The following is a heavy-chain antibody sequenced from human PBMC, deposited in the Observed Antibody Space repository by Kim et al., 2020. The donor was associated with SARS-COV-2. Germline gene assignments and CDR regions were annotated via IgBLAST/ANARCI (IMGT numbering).Heavy chain of an antibody. CDR2: IIPIFGTA. Sequence: SVKVSCKASGGTFSSYAISWVRQAPGQGLEWMGGIIPIFGTANYAQKFQGRVTITADESTSTAYMELSSLRSEDTAVYYCARAPTPTVTTNYYFDYWGQGTLVTVSS. D-gene: IGHD4-17*01. CDR1: GGTFSSYA. V-gene: IGHV1-69*13. J-gene: IGHJ4*02. CDR3: ARAPTPTVTTNYYFDY.